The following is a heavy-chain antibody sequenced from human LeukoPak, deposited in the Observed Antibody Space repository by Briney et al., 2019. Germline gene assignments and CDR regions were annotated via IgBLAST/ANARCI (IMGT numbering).Heavy chain of an antibody. D-gene: IGHD5/OR15-5a*01. V-gene: IGHV3-66*01. CDR1: GFTVSSNY. CDR2: IYSGGST. Sequence: PGGSLRLSCAASGFTVSSNYMSWVRQAPGKGLEWVSVIYSGGSTYYADSVKGRFTISRDNSKNTLYLQMNSLRAEDTAVYYCARGVPPRRTDAFDIWGQGTMVTVSS. J-gene: IGHJ3*02. CDR3: ARGVPPRRTDAFDI.